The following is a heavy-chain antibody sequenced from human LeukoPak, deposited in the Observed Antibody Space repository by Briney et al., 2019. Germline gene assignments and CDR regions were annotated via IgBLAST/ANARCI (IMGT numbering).Heavy chain of an antibody. V-gene: IGHV4-4*09. CDR2: IHSSGYT. CDR3: TKRQGPTSGSYDYFDP. D-gene: IGHD1-26*01. Sequence: PSETLSLTCTVSVGSISGYYWSWIRQPPGQGLEWIAYIHSSGYTNYNPSLKSRVTISVDTSKNQFSLKVTSVTAADTAMYYCTKRQGPTSGSYDYFDPWGQGTLVTVSS. J-gene: IGHJ5*02. CDR1: VGSISGYY.